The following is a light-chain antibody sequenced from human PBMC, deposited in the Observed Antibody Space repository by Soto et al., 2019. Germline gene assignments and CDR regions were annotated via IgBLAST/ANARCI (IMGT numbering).Light chain of an antibody. Sequence: DIQMTQSPSSLSASVGDRVTITCRASQGISTFLNWYQQKPGKAPKLLIYAASSLQSGVPSRFSGSGSGTDFTLTITSLQSEDFATYYCQHTYNIPLTLGQGTKVEIK. J-gene: IGKJ1*01. CDR3: QHTYNIPLT. V-gene: IGKV1-39*01. CDR2: AAS. CDR1: QGISTF.